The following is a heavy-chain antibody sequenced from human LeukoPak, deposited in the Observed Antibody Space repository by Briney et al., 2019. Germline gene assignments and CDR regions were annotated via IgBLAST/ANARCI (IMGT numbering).Heavy chain of an antibody. CDR1: GGSISSYY. CDR3: ARDRMITFGGVISWFDP. Sequence: SETLSLTCTVSGGSISSYYWSWIRQPAGKGLEWTGRIYTSGSTNYNPSLKSRVTMSVDTSKNQFSLKLSSVTAADTAVYYCARDRMITFGGVISWFDPWGQGTLVTVSS. V-gene: IGHV4-4*07. D-gene: IGHD3-16*01. CDR2: IYTSGST. J-gene: IGHJ5*02.